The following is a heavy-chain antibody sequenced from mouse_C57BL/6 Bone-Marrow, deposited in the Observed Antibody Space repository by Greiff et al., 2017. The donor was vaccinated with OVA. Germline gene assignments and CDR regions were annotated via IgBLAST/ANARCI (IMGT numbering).Heavy chain of an antibody. D-gene: IGHD1-1*01. V-gene: IGHV14-4*01. J-gene: IGHJ1*03. CDR3: TGYYYGDFDV. CDR1: GFNIKDDY. Sequence: EVQLVESGAELVRPGASVKLSCTASGFNIKDDYMHWVKQRPEQGLEWIGWIDPENGDTEYASKFQGKATITADTSSNTAYLQLSSLTSEDTAVYYCTGYYYGDFDVWGTGTTVTVSS. CDR2: IDPENGDT.